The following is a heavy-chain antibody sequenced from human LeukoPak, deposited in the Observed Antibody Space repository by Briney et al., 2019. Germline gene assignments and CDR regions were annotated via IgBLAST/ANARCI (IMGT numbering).Heavy chain of an antibody. CDR2: INYSGSTI. V-gene: IGHV3-48*04. CDR1: GFTFSRYS. Sequence: GGSLRLSCAASGFTFSRYSMNWVRQAPGKGLEWVSSINYSGSTIYYADSVKGRFTISRDNAENSLYLQVNSLRAEDTAVYYCARPYCSDTSCYWYFDYWGQGTLVTVSS. CDR3: ARPYCSDTSCYWYFDY. D-gene: IGHD2-2*01. J-gene: IGHJ4*02.